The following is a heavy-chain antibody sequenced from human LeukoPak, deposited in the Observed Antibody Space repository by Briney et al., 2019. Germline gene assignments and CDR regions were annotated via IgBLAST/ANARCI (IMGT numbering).Heavy chain of an antibody. CDR1: GGTFSGYA. Sequence: SVKVSCKASGGTFSGYAISWVRQAPGQGLEWLGGIIPIFGTANYAQKFQGRVTITTDESTSTAYMELSSLRSEDTAVYYCARVGEKLVVAASFDIWGQGTMVTVSS. D-gene: IGHD3-16*01. CDR2: IIPIFGTA. V-gene: IGHV1-69*05. CDR3: ARVGEKLVVAASFDI. J-gene: IGHJ3*02.